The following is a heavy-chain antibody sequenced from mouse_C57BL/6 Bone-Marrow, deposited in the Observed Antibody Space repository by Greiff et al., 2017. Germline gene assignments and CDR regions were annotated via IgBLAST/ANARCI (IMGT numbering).Heavy chain of an antibody. Sequence: QVQLQQSGAELAKPGASVKLSCKASGYTFTSYWMHWVKQRPGQGLEWIGYINPSSGYTKYNQKFKAKATLTADKSSSTAYMPLSSLTYEDSADYCCARLHLLLRAMDYWGQGTSVTVSA. CDR1: GYTFTSYW. CDR2: INPSSGYT. CDR3: ARLHLLLRAMDY. D-gene: IGHD1-1*01. V-gene: IGHV1-7*01. J-gene: IGHJ4*01.